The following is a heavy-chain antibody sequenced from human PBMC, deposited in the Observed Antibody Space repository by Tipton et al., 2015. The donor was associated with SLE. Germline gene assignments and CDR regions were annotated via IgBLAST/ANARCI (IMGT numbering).Heavy chain of an antibody. J-gene: IGHJ5*02. CDR2: ISSNGGST. V-gene: IGHV3-64*02. D-gene: IGHD2-15*01. CDR1: GFMFSSYA. Sequence: SLRLSCAASGFMFSSYAMHWVRQAPGKGLEYVSGISSNGGSTYYADSVKGRFTISRDNSQNTLYLQMGSLRAEDMGVYYCARHGRLGGGLGPWGQGTRVTVSS. CDR3: ARHGRLGGGLGP.